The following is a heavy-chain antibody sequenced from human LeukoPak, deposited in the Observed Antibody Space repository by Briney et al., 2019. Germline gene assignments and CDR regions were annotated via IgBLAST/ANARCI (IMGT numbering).Heavy chain of an antibody. CDR1: GFTFNSYT. Sequence: AGSLRLSCSASGFTFNSYTMHWVRQAPGKGLEYVSAISSNGGGTYYADSVKGRLIISRDNSKNTLYLQMSGLRGEDTAVYYCVKDPLDYWGQGTLVTVSS. CDR3: VKDPLDY. CDR2: ISSNGGGT. V-gene: IGHV3-64D*09. J-gene: IGHJ4*02.